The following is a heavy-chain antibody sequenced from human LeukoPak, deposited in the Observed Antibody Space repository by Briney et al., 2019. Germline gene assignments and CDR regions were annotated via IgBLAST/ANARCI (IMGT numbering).Heavy chain of an antibody. CDR1: GFTFSSYS. CDR3: AREQQWLVYMDV. D-gene: IGHD6-19*01. Sequence: PGGSLRLSCAASGFTFSSYSMNWVRQAPGNGLEWVSYISSSSSTIYYADSVKGRFTISRDNAKNSLYLQMNSLRAEDTAVYYCAREQQWLVYMDVWGKGTTVTVSS. CDR2: ISSSSSTI. V-gene: IGHV3-48*01. J-gene: IGHJ6*03.